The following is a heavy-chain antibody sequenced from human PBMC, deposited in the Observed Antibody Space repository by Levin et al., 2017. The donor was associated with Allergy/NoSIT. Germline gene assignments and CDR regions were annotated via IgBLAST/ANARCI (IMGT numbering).Heavy chain of an antibody. CDR1: GFSLSTSGVG. J-gene: IGHJ3*02. V-gene: IGHV2-5*02. Sequence: SSPTLVKPTQTLTLTCTFSGFSLSTSGVGVGWIRQPPGKALKWLALIYWDDDNRYSPSLKSRLTITKDTSKNQVVLTMTNMDPVDTATYYCGHRRRSSSWLLGFDIWGQGTMVTVSS. CDR3: GHRRRSSSWLLGFDI. D-gene: IGHD6-13*01. CDR2: IYWDDDN.